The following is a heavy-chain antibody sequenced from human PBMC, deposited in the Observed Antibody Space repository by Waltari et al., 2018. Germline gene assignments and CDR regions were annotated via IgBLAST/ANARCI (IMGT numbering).Heavy chain of an antibody. CDR3: TRDVGANTLYYYYYYMDV. CDR2: IRSKAYGGTT. CDR1: GFTFGDYA. J-gene: IGHJ6*03. V-gene: IGHV3-49*04. Sequence: EVQLVESGGGLVQPGRSLRLSCTASGFTFGDYAMRWVRQAPGQGLEWVGFIRSKAYGGTTEYAASVKGRFTISRDDSKSIAYLQMNSLKTEDTAVYYCTRDVGANTLYYYYYYMDVWGKGTTVTVSS. D-gene: IGHD1-26*01.